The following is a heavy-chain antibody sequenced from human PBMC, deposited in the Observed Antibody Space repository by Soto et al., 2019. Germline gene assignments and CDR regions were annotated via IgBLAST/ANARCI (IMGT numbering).Heavy chain of an antibody. J-gene: IGHJ4*02. Sequence: QVQLVQSGAEVKKPGASVKVSCKASGYTFTSYGISWVRQAPGQGLEWMGWISAYNGNTNYAQKLQGRVTMTTDTSTSTAYMELRSLRSDDTAVYYCARVSPDIVVVVAATALDYWGQGTLVTVSS. D-gene: IGHD2-15*01. CDR1: GYTFTSYG. CDR2: ISAYNGNT. CDR3: ARVSPDIVVVVAATALDY. V-gene: IGHV1-18*01.